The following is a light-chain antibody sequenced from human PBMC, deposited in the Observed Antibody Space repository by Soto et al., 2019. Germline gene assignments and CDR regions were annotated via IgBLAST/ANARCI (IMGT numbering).Light chain of an antibody. CDR1: QDITNQ. V-gene: IGKV1-33*01. J-gene: IGKJ3*01. CDR3: QKHDGVRL. CDR2: DAS. Sequence: DIQMTQSPSSLSASVGDTVTITCQASQDITNQLNWYQQKPGKAPNLLIYDASHLETGVPARISGRGSGTYYSRAISNLQAEDSARYYWQKHDGVRLFGPGTKVDF.